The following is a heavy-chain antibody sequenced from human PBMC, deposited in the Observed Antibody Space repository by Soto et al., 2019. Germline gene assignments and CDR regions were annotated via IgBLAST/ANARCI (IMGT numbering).Heavy chain of an antibody. CDR2: ISGSGGGT. V-gene: IGHV3-23*01. D-gene: IGHD3-3*01. CDR3: AKDASRLRITIFGVVIGAFDI. CDR1: GFTFSSYA. Sequence: PGGSLRLSCAASGFTFSSYAMNWVRQAPGKGLEWVSAISGSGGGTYYADSVKGRFTISRDNSKNTLYLQMNSLRAEDTAVYYCAKDASRLRITIFGVVIGAFDIWGQGTMVTVSS. J-gene: IGHJ3*02.